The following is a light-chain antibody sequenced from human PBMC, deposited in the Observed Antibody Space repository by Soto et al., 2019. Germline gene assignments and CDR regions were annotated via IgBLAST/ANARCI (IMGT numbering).Light chain of an antibody. V-gene: IGKV1-6*01. CDR3: LQDYKYPRT. Sequence: AIQMTQSPSSLSASVGDRVTITCRASQGIRNDLGWYQQKPGKAPKLLIYAASSLHSGVPSRFSGSGSVTDFTLTISSLQPEDFATYYCLQDYKYPRTFGQGTKVEIK. CDR2: AAS. CDR1: QGIRND. J-gene: IGKJ1*01.